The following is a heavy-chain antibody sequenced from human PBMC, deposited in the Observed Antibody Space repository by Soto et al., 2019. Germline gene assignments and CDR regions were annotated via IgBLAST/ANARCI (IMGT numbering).Heavy chain of an antibody. Sequence: VQLWESGGGLVQPGGSLRISCAASGFTFSSYAISWVRQAPGQGLEWMGGIIPIFGTANYAQKFQGRVTITADESTSTAYMELSSLRSEDTAVYYCARGRGIAAVLYYGMDVWGQGTTVTVSS. CDR3: ARGRGIAAVLYYGMDV. J-gene: IGHJ6*02. D-gene: IGHD6-6*01. CDR1: GFTFSSYA. V-gene: IGHV1-69*01. CDR2: IIPIFGTA.